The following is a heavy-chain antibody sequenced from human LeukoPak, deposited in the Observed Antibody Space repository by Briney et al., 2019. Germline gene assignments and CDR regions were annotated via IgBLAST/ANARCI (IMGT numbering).Heavy chain of an antibody. D-gene: IGHD4-17*01. CDR3: ARRGMTTVPNVWFDP. V-gene: IGHV3-7*01. CDR2: IKQDGSEK. Sequence: GGSLRLSCAASGFTFSSYGMHWVRQAPGKGLEWVANIKQDGSEKYYVDSVKGRFTISRDNAKNSLYLQMNSLRAEDTAVYYCARRGMTTVPNVWFDPWGQGTLVTVSS. J-gene: IGHJ5*02. CDR1: GFTFSSYG.